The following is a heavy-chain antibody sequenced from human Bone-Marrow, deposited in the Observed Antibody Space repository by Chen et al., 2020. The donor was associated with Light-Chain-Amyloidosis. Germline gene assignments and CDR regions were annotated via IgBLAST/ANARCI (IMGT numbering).Heavy chain of an antibody. Sequence: EVQLEQSGPDVKKPGESLTISCKASGYTFPNYWIGWVRQMPGKGLEWMGVIYPDDSDARYSPSFEGQVTISADKSITTAYLQWRSLKASDTAMYYCARRRDGYNFDYWGQGTLVTVSS. D-gene: IGHD5-12*01. CDR1: GYTFPNYW. CDR2: IYPDDSDA. J-gene: IGHJ4*02. V-gene: IGHV5-51*01. CDR3: ARRRDGYNFDY.